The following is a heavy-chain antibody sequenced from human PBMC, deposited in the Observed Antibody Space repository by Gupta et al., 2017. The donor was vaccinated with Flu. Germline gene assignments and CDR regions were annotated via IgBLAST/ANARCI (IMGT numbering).Heavy chain of an antibody. CDR2: IEDGKSRE. CDR3: VRFSAGIYGYYFDY. J-gene: IGHJ4*02. D-gene: IGHD3-10*01. V-gene: IGHV3-7*01. Sequence: RQAPGKGLEWVAYIEDGKSREFYLDSVKGRFSIFRDDAKSEVYLQMNSLRAEDTAVYYCVRFSAGIYGYYFDYWGQGTVVNVSS.